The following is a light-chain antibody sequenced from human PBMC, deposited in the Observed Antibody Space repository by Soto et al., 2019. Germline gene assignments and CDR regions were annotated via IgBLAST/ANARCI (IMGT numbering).Light chain of an antibody. CDR2: DAS. J-gene: IGKJ1*01. CDR1: QSVSSY. V-gene: IGKV3-11*01. Sequence: EIVLTQSPATLSLSPGERATLSCRASQSVSSYLAWYQQKPGQAPRLLIYDASNRATGIPARFSGSGSGTDFTLTISSLEPEDFEVYYCQQRSNWLWTFGQGTKVDI. CDR3: QQRSNWLWT.